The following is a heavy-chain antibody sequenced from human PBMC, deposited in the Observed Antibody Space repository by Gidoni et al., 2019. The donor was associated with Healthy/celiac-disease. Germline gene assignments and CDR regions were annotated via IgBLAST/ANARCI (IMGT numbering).Heavy chain of an antibody. CDR1: GFTFSSYS. D-gene: IGHD3-10*01. CDR2: ISSRSSYI. J-gene: IGHJ4*02. CDR3: ARGPLWFGELLF. V-gene: IGHV3-21*01. Sequence: EVQLVESGGGLVKPGGSLRLSCAASGFTFSSYSMNWVRQAPGKGLEWVSSISSRSSYIYYADSVKGRFTISRDNAKNSLYLQMNSLRAEDTAVYYCARGPLWFGELLFWGQGTLVTVSS.